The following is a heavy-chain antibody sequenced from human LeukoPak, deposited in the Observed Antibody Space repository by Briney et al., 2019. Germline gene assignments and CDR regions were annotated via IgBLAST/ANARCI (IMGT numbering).Heavy chain of an antibody. CDR3: AGQSGSYTY. CDR2: IYYSGST. J-gene: IGHJ4*02. V-gene: IGHV4-59*01. CDR1: GGSISSYY. Sequence: PSETLSLTCTVSGGSISSYYWSWIRQPPGKGLEWIGYIYYSGSTNYNPSLKSRVTISVDTSKNQFSLKLSSVTAADTAVYYCAGQSGSYTYWGQGTLVTVSS. D-gene: IGHD1-26*01.